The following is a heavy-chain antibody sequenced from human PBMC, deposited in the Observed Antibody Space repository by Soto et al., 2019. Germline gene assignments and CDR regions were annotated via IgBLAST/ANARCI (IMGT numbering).Heavy chain of an antibody. CDR3: GTLFDSGHGPFDY. V-gene: IGHV3-66*04. J-gene: IGHJ4*02. CDR2: IYRDGYT. CDR1: GFTVSSNY. D-gene: IGHD3-10*01. Sequence: EVQLVESGGDLVQPGGSLRLSCAASGFTVSSNYMTWVRQAPGKGLEWVSVIYRDGYTYYADSVKGRFTISRDNSKNTRYLQMNTLRAEDTAVYYCGTLFDSGHGPFDYWGQGTLVTVSS.